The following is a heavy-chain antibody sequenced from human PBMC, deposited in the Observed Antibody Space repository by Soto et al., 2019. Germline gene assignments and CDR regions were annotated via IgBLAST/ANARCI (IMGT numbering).Heavy chain of an antibody. CDR1: GFIFSTYW. Sequence: GGSLRLSCGASGFIFSTYWMHWVRQAPGKGLEWVALIYHEGRNKFHADSVRGRFTISRDNSKKTLYVRMDSLRPEDTAVYYCARQSEPYGTTWPLGFRGLGSLVTVFS. D-gene: IGHD2-8*01. CDR2: IYHEGRNK. J-gene: IGHJ4*02. CDR3: ARQSEPYGTTWPLGF. V-gene: IGHV3-30-3*01.